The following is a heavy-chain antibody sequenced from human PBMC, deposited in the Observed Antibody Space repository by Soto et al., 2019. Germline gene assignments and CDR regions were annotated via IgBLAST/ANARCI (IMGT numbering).Heavy chain of an antibody. Sequence: PSETLSLTCAVYGGSFSGYYWSWIRQPTGKGLEWIGEINHSGSTNYNTSLKSRVTISVDTSKNQFSLKLSSVTAADTAVYYCARRLSVPYVWGSYRYRGYFEYWGQGTLVTVSS. CDR1: GGSFSGYY. CDR3: ARRLSVPYVWGSYRYRGYFEY. D-gene: IGHD3-16*02. V-gene: IGHV4-34*01. J-gene: IGHJ4*02. CDR2: INHSGST.